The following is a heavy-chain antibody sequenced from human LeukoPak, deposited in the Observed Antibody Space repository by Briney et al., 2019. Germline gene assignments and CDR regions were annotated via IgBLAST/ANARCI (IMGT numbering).Heavy chain of an antibody. CDR2: ISYDGSNK. Sequence: GGSLRLSCAASGFTFSSYAMHWVRQAPGKGLEWVAVISYDGSNKYYADSVKGRFTISRDNSKNTLYLQMNSLRAEDTAVYYCAKGEGGYPDLFDYWGQGTLVTVSS. J-gene: IGHJ4*02. CDR3: AKGEGGYPDLFDY. V-gene: IGHV3-30*04. CDR1: GFTFSSYA. D-gene: IGHD3-22*01.